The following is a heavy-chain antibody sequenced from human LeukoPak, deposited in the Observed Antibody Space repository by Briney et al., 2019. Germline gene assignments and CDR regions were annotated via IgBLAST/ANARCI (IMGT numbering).Heavy chain of an antibody. CDR2: INPTRGGT. CDR1: GYTFTGYY. D-gene: IGHD3-22*01. V-gene: IGHV1-2*06. Sequence: GASVKVSCKASGYTFTGYYMHWVRQAPAQGLEWMGRINPTRGGTNCAQKFKGRVTMTRDTSINTAYMDLSRLRSGDTAVYYCARGRNSVYYFNVVAPYYFDYWGQGTLVTVSS. CDR3: ARGRNSVYYFNVVAPYYFDY. J-gene: IGHJ4*02.